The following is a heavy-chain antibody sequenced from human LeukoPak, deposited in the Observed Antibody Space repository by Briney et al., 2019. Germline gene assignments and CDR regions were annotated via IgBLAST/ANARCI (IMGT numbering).Heavy chain of an antibody. Sequence: GGSLRLSCAASGFTFSTYGMYWVRQAPGTGLEWVGSLTDSGDATYYADSVKGRLTISRDNSNNTLYLHINGRRDGHTAVYYCARGYSHNWRGWLVLWGEGTRVTVSS. D-gene: IGHD1-1*01. CDR3: ARGYSHNWRGWLVL. V-gene: IGHV3-23*01. CDR2: LTDSGDAT. CDR1: GFTFSTYG. J-gene: IGHJ4*02.